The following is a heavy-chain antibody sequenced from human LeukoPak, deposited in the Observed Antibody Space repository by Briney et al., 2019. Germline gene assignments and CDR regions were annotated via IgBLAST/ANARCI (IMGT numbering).Heavy chain of an antibody. V-gene: IGHV1-2*02. CDR2: INPNSGGT. Sequence: ASLKVSCKASGYTFTGYYMHWVRQAPGQGLEWMGWINPNSGGTNYAQKFQGRVTMTRDTSISTAYMELSRLRSDDTAVYYCTRDGPPPYYYYYMDVWGKGTTVTVSS. CDR3: TRDGPPPYYYYYMDV. J-gene: IGHJ6*03. CDR1: GYTFTGYY.